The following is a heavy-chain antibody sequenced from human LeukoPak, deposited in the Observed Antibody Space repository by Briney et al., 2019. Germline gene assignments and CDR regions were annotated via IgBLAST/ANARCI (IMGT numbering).Heavy chain of an antibody. CDR1: GGSFSGYY. CDR2: INHSGST. J-gene: IGHJ5*02. Sequence: SETLSLTCAVYGGSFSGYYWSWTRQPPGKGLEWIGEINHSGSTSYNPSLKSRVTISVDTSKNQFSLKLSSVTAADTAVYYCARGLSSSWSRYNWFDPWGQGTLVTVSS. CDR3: ARGLSSSWSRYNWFDP. D-gene: IGHD6-13*01. V-gene: IGHV4-34*01.